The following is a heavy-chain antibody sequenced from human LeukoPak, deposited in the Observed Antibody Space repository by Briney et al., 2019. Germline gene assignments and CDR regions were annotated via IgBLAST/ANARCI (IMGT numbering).Heavy chain of an antibody. CDR1: GGTFSSYA. CDR2: IIPIFGTA. Sequence: SVKVSCKASGGTFSSYAISWVRQAPGQGLEWMGGIIPIFGTANCAQKFQGRVTITADESTSTAYMELSSLRSEDTAVYYCARMYSGYENYFDYWGQGTLVTVSS. CDR3: ARMYSGYENYFDY. D-gene: IGHD5-12*01. J-gene: IGHJ4*02. V-gene: IGHV1-69*01.